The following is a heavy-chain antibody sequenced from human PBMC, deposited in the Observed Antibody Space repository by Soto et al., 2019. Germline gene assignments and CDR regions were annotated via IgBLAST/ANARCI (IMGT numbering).Heavy chain of an antibody. CDR1: GGSISSYY. J-gene: IGHJ6*03. CDR3: ARDLRDYGPGSPLFYYYYYMDV. Sequence: PSETLSLTCTVSGGSISSYYWSWIRQPPGKGLEWIGYIYYSGSTNYNPSLKSRVTISVDTSKNQFSLKLSSVTAADTAVYYCARDLRDYGPGSPLFYYYYYMDVWGKGTTVTVSS. V-gene: IGHV4-59*01. D-gene: IGHD3-10*01. CDR2: IYYSGST.